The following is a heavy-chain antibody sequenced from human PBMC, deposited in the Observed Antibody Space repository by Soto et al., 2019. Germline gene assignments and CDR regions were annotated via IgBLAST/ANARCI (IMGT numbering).Heavy chain of an antibody. Sequence: QVQLQQWGAGLLKPSETLSLTCAVYGGSFSGYYWTWIRQPPGTGLEWIGEINPSGSTNYNPSLKSRVAISVDTSQNQFSLKLTSVTAADTAVYYCARDKNTGLFDYWGQGTRVTVSS. CDR2: INPSGST. D-gene: IGHD2-8*02. V-gene: IGHV4-34*01. CDR1: GGSFSGYY. J-gene: IGHJ4*02. CDR3: ARDKNTGLFDY.